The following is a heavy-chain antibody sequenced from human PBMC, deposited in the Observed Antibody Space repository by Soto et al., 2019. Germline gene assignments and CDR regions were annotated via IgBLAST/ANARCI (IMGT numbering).Heavy chain of an antibody. CDR1: GGSISDYC. CDR2: IYYTGST. CDR3: ARGAALDV. Sequence: SETLSLSKTVAGGSISDYCWSWIRQPPGKGLEWIGYIYYTGSTNYNPSLKSRVTISVDTSKNQFCLKATSMTAAYAAVYYSARGAALDVWGKGTTVTVSS. V-gene: IGHV4-59*01. J-gene: IGHJ6*03. D-gene: IGHD2-15*01.